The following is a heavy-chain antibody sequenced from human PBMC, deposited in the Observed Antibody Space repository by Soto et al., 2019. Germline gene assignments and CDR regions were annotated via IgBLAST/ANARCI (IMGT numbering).Heavy chain of an antibody. Sequence: GPTLVNPTQTLTLTGTVSGFSLSTSGMCVSWIRQPPGKALEWLALIDWDDDKYYSTSLKTRLTISKDTSKNQVVLTMTNIDPVDTATYYCARTRRYSSSWYSGFYHYYAMDVWGQGTTVPASS. D-gene: IGHD6-13*01. J-gene: IGHJ6*02. CDR2: IDWDDDK. CDR3: ARTRRYSSSWYSGFYHYYAMDV. V-gene: IGHV2-70*01. CDR1: GFSLSTSGMC.